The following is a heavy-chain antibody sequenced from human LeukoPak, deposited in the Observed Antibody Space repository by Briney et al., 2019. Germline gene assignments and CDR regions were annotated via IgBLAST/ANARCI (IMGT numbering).Heavy chain of an antibody. CDR1: GFTFSSYG. J-gene: IGHJ4*01. D-gene: IGHD3-10*01. Sequence: GGSLRLSCAASGFTFSSYGMHWVRQAPGKRLEGVAFIRYDGSNKYYADALKSRVTISRDNSKNTLYLQMNSLRAEDTAVYYCAKRRYGSGSYLDYWGQGTLVTVSS. V-gene: IGHV3-30*02. CDR3: AKRRYGSGSYLDY. CDR2: IRYDGSNK.